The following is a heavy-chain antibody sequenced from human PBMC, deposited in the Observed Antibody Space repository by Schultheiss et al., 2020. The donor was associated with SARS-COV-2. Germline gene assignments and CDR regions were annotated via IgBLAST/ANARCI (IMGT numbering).Heavy chain of an antibody. CDR1: GFTFSSYA. CDR2: ISGSGGST. J-gene: IGHJ4*02. V-gene: IGHV3-23*01. D-gene: IGHD3-10*01. CDR3: ARDRRIRGYSPHFDY. Sequence: GGSLRLSCAASGFTFSSYAMSWVRQAPGKGLEWVSAISGSGGSTYYADSVKGRFTISRDNAKNSLYLQMNSLRDEDTAVYYCARDRRIRGYSPHFDYWGQGTLVTVSS.